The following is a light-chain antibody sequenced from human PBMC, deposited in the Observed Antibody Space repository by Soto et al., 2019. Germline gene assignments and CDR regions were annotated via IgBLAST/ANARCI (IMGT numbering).Light chain of an antibody. J-gene: IGLJ2*01. CDR2: GNS. CDR3: QSYDSSLSGSV. Sequence: QSALTQPPSVSGAPGQRVTISCTGSSSNIGAGYDVHWYQQLPGTAPKLLIYGNSNRPSGVPDRFSGSKSGTSASLAITGLQPDDEADYYCQSYDSSLSGSVFGGGTKVTVL. V-gene: IGLV1-40*01. CDR1: SSNIGAGYD.